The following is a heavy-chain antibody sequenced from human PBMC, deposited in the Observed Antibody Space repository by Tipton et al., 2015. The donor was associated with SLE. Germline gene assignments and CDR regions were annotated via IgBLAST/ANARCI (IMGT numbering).Heavy chain of an antibody. CDR2: ISGYNGNT. CDR1: GYTFSSYG. CDR3: ARGPQWEPPAFDI. V-gene: IGHV1-18*01. Sequence: QLVQSGAEVKKPGASVKVSCKASGYTFSSYGITWVRQVPGQGLEWMGWISGYNGNTNFAQKFLDRITLPTDTSTSTGYMELRSLTSDDTAIYYCARGPQWEPPAFDIWGRGTRVTVSS. D-gene: IGHD1-26*01. J-gene: IGHJ3*02.